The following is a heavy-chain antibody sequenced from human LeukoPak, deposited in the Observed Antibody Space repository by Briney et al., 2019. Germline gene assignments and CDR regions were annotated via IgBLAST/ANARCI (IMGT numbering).Heavy chain of an antibody. CDR3: ARYEPQYSASWRPRLAFDI. CDR1: GFTISSDS. V-gene: IGHV1-18*01. Sequence: ASVKVSCKTSGFTISSDSITWVRQAPGQGLEWMGRISLHDGNLDYAQKFQGRLTVTTDTSTATVYMQMSGLTSDDTATYYCARYEPQYSASWRPRLAFDIWGPGTTVIVSS. CDR2: ISLHDGNL. J-gene: IGHJ3*02. D-gene: IGHD5-12*01.